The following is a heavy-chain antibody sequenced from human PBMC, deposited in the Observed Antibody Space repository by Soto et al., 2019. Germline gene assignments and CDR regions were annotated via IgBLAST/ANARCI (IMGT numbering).Heavy chain of an antibody. CDR2: IIPIFGTA. Sequence: QVQLVQSGAAVKKPGSSVKVSCKASGGTFSSYAISWVRQAPGQGLEWMGGIIPIFGTANYEQKFQGRVTITADESTSTAYMDLGSLRSEDTAVYYCASPPTTGNSYYYGMDVWGQGTTVTVSS. CDR3: ASPPTTGNSYYYGMDV. V-gene: IGHV1-69*12. D-gene: IGHD4-17*01. J-gene: IGHJ6*02. CDR1: GGTFSSYA.